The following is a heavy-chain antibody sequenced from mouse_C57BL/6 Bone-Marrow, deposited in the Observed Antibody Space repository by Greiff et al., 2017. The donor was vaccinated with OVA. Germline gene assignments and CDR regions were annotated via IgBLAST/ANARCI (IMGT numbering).Heavy chain of an antibody. D-gene: IGHD1-1*01. CDR1: GFTFSSYG. CDR2: ISSGGSYT. CDR3: ARHAGYGSLYFDV. V-gene: IGHV5-6*01. Sequence: EVHLVESGGDLVKPGGSLKLSCAASGFTFSSYGMSWVRQTPDKRLEWVATISSGGSYTYYPDSVKGRFTISRDNAKNTLYLQMSSLKSEDTAMYYCARHAGYGSLYFDVWGTGTTVTVSS. J-gene: IGHJ1*03.